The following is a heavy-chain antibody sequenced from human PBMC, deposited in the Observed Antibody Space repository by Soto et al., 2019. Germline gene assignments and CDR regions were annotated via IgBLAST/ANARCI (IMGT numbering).Heavy chain of an antibody. CDR1: GYTFNTYG. V-gene: IGHV1-18*04. J-gene: IGHJ4*02. CDR2: ISTRKGDT. Sequence: QVHLVQSGAEVRKPGASVKVSCKTSGYTFNTYGIIWVRQAPGQHLEWLGGISTRKGDTNYAQGYQGRVTLNTDKSTTAYMELMNLRSDDTAVYFCARVQLLPKPAADFWGQGTLVTVSS. D-gene: IGHD2-21*01. CDR3: ARVQLLPKPAADF.